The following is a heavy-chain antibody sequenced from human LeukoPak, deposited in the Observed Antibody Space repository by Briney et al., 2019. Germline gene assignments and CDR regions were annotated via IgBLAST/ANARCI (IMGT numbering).Heavy chain of an antibody. Sequence: SETLSLTCTVSGGSISSGDYYWSWIRQPPGKGLEWIGYIYYNGSTYYNPSLKSRVTISVDTSKNQFSLKLSSVTAADTAAYYCARGDYYDRGAFGYWGQGTLVTVSS. CDR3: ARGDYYDRGAFGY. CDR2: IYYNGST. J-gene: IGHJ4*02. V-gene: IGHV4-30-4*01. D-gene: IGHD3-22*01. CDR1: GGSISSGDYY.